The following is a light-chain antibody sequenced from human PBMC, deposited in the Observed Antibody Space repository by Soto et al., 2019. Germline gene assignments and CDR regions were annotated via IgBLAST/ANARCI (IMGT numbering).Light chain of an antibody. J-gene: IGKJ5*01. CDR1: QSLVHSDGIAY. Sequence: DVVMTQSPLSLPVTLGQPASIPCRSKQSLVHSDGIAYFSWFQQRPGRSPRSLIYKVSNRDSGVPARFSGSGSGTDFALKISRVEAEDVWVYYCMQGTHSPITFGQGTRLEIK. CDR2: KVS. CDR3: MQGTHSPIT. V-gene: IGKV2-30*02.